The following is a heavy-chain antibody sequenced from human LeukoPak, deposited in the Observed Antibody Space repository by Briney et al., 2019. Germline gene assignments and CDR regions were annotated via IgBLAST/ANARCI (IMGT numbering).Heavy chain of an antibody. Sequence: GGSLRLSCAASGFTFSSYWMSWVRQAPGKGLEWVANIKQDGSEKFYVDSVRGRFTISRDNAKNSLYLQMNSLRAEDTAVYYCARGYYYGSGSYYFDYWGQGTLVTVSS. J-gene: IGHJ4*02. CDR2: IKQDGSEK. V-gene: IGHV3-7*01. D-gene: IGHD3-10*01. CDR3: ARGYYYGSGSYYFDY. CDR1: GFTFSSYW.